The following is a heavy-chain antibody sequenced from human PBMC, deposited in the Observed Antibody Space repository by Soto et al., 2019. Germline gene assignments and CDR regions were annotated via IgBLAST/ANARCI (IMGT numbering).Heavy chain of an antibody. D-gene: IGHD3-10*01. CDR1: GGSISSGGYY. Sequence: QVQLQESGPGLVKPSQTLSLTCTVSGGSISSGGYYWSWIRQHPGKGLEWIGYTYYSGSTSYNPSLKSRVTISVDTSKNQFSPKLSSVTSAATAVYFCERGVRDWGQGTLVTVSS. CDR2: TYYSGST. V-gene: IGHV4-31*03. CDR3: ERGVRD. J-gene: IGHJ4*02.